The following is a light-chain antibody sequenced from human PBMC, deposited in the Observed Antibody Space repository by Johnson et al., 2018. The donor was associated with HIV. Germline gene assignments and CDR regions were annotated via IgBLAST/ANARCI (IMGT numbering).Light chain of an antibody. CDR1: SSTVGNNY. J-gene: IGLJ1*01. V-gene: IGLV1-51*02. CDR3: GTWDSSLSAHYV. CDR2: EKN. Sequence: SVLTQPPSVSAAPGQKVTISCSGTSSTVGNNYVSWYQQFPGTAPKLLIYEKNKRPSGIPDRFSASKSGTSATLAITGLQTGDEADYYCGTWDSSLSAHYVFGTGTKVTVL.